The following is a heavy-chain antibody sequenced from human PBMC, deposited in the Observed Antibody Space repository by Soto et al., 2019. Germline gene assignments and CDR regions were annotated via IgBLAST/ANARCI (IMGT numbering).Heavy chain of an antibody. CDR2: ISGSGDYT. J-gene: IGHJ3*02. CDR1: GFTFSTSG. D-gene: IGHD2-21*01. CDR3: ANHGGVAM. Sequence: EVQLLESGGGLVQPGGSLRLSCAASGFTFSTSGMSWVRQAPGKGLEWVSSISGSGDYTNYADSVKGRFTLSRDNSKNTLYLQLNSLTAEDTAVYYCANHGGVAMWGQGTMVAVSS. V-gene: IGHV3-23*01.